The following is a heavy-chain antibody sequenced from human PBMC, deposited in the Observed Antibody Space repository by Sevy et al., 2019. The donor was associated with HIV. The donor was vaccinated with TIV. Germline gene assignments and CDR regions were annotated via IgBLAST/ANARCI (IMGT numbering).Heavy chain of an antibody. CDR2: ISPHNGDR. CDR3: ARAYCSGGRCHSLAY. CDR1: GYTFITYR. Sequence: ASVKVSCKVSGYTFITYRITWVRQAPGQGLEWMGWISPHNGDRNYAQKLQGRVTMITDTSANTAYMEVRGLRYDDTAVYYCARAYCSGGRCHSLAYWGQGTLVTVSS. J-gene: IGHJ4*02. D-gene: IGHD2-15*01. V-gene: IGHV1-18*01.